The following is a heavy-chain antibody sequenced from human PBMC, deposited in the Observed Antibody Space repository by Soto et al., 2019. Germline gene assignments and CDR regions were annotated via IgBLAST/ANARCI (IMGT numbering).Heavy chain of an antibody. CDR3: ARRCSSTSCYPLSGYYGMDV. Sequence: GESLKISCKTSGYSFTNYWIGWVRQMPGKGLEWMGIIYPGDSHTRYGPSFQGQVTISADKSISTAYLQWSSLKASDTAMYYCARRCSSTSCYPLSGYYGMDVWGQGTSVTV. CDR1: GYSFTNYW. D-gene: IGHD2-2*01. J-gene: IGHJ6*02. V-gene: IGHV5-51*01. CDR2: IYPGDSHT.